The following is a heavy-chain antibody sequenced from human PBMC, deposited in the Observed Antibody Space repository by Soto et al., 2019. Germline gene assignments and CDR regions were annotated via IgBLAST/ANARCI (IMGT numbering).Heavy chain of an antibody. Sequence: SVKVYCPASGYPFTTYYIHWGRQAPGRGLEWMGWINPSSGGTNYAQRFQGWVTMTRDTSISTAYMELNRLKSDDTAVYYCARDRRDTAVIGTTDTMDVSGQGTTVTVSS. CDR2: INPSSGGT. J-gene: IGHJ6*02. CDR3: ARDRRDTAVIGTTDTMDV. D-gene: IGHD1-20*01. CDR1: GYPFTTYY. V-gene: IGHV1-2*04.